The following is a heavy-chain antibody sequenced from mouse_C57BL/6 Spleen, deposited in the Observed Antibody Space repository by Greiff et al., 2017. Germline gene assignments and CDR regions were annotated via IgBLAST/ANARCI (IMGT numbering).Heavy chain of an antibody. D-gene: IGHD2-4*01. J-gene: IGHJ2*01. CDR3: ARSARLPPFDY. Sequence: QVQLKQSGAELVRPGASVKLSCKASGYTFTDYYINWVKQRPGQGLEWIARIYPGSGNTYYNEKFKGKATLTAEKSSSTAYMQLSSLTSEDSAVYFCARSARLPPFDYWGQGTTLTVSS. CDR1: GYTFTDYY. CDR2: IYPGSGNT. V-gene: IGHV1-76*01.